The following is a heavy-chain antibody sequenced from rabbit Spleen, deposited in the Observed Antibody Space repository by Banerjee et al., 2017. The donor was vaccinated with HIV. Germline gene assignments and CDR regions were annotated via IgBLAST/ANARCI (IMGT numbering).Heavy chain of an antibody. J-gene: IGHJ6*01. CDR2: IAGSSSGFT. CDR1: GSDFSGSSY. Sequence: QEQLVESGGGLVQPGGSLKLSCKASGSDFSGSSYMCWVRQAPGKGLEWISCIAGSSSGFTYSATWAKGRFTISRTSSTTVTLQMTSLTVADTATYFCARDTGSSFSSYGMDLWGPGTLVTVS. V-gene: IGHV1S45*01. CDR3: ARDTGSSFSSYGMDL. D-gene: IGHD8-1*01.